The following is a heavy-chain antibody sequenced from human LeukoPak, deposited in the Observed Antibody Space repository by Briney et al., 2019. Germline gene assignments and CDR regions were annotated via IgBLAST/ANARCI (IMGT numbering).Heavy chain of an antibody. Sequence: GASVKVSCKASGYTFTGYDINWVRQATGQGLEWMGWMNPNSGNTGYAQKFQGRVTMTRNTSISTAYMELSSLRSEDTAVYYCARGPTDYDILTGCYLGLQNYYYYGMDVWGQGTTVTVSS. CDR3: ARGPTDYDILTGCYLGLQNYYYYGMDV. J-gene: IGHJ6*02. D-gene: IGHD3-9*01. V-gene: IGHV1-8*01. CDR1: GYTFTGYD. CDR2: MNPNSGNT.